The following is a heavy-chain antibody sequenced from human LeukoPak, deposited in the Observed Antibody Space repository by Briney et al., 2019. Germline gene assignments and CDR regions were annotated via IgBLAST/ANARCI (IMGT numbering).Heavy chain of an antibody. V-gene: IGHV4-34*01. CDR3: ARESADYGDSFDY. J-gene: IGHJ4*02. CDR1: GGSFSGYY. CDR2: INHSGST. Sequence: SETLSLTCAVYGGSFSGYYWSWIRQPPGKGLEWIGEINHSGSTNYNPSLKSRVTISVDTSKNQFSLKLSSVTAADTAVYYCARESADYGDSFDYWGQGTLVTVSS. D-gene: IGHD4-17*01.